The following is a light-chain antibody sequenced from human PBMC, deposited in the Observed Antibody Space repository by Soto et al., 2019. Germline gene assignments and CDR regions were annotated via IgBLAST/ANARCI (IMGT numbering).Light chain of an antibody. CDR3: QSSDSSLSGWV. CDR1: SSNIGAGYN. CDR2: GNS. V-gene: IGLV1-40*01. J-gene: IGLJ3*02. Sequence: QSVLTQPPSVSGAPGQRVTISCTGSSSNIGAGYNIHWYQQLPGTAPKLLIYGNSNRPSGVPDRFSGSKSGTSASLAITGLQAEDEAYYYCQSSDSSLSGWVFGGGTKLTVL.